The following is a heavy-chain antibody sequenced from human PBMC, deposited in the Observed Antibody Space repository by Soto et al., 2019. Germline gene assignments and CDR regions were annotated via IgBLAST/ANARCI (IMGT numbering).Heavy chain of an antibody. Sequence: SEILSLTCAVYGGSFSGYYWSWIRQPPGKGLEWIGEINHSGSTNYNPSLKSRVTISVDTSKNQFSLKLSSVTAADTAVYYCARGFWVTIFGVVIPNYYYYGMDVWGQGTTVTVSS. V-gene: IGHV4-34*01. CDR2: INHSGST. CDR1: GGSFSGYY. J-gene: IGHJ6*02. D-gene: IGHD3-3*01. CDR3: ARGFWVTIFGVVIPNYYYYGMDV.